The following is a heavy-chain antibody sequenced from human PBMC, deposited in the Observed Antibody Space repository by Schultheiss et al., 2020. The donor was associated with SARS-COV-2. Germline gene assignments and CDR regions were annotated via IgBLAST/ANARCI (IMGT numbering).Heavy chain of an antibody. D-gene: IGHD1-1*01. CDR3: ARAPRYDAFDI. Sequence: SETLSLTCTVSGGSISSGDYYWSWIRQPPGKGLEWIGYIYYSGSTNYNPSLKSRVTISVDTSKNQFSLKLSSVTAADTAVYYCARAPRYDAFDIWGQGTMVTVSS. CDR2: IYYSGST. CDR1: GGSISSGDYY. V-gene: IGHV4-30-4*01. J-gene: IGHJ3*02.